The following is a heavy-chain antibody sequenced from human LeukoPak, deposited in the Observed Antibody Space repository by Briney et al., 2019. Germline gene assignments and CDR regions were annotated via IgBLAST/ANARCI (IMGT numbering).Heavy chain of an antibody. Sequence: SETLSLTCTVSGGSNRSYYWSWIRQPPGKGLEWIGYIYYSGSTNYNPSLKSRVTISVDTSKNQFSLKLSSVTAADTAVYYCARQRRGYYTPRFDYWGQGSLVTVSS. V-gene: IGHV4-59*08. CDR1: GGSNRSYY. CDR3: ARQRRGYYTPRFDY. CDR2: IYYSGST. J-gene: IGHJ4*02. D-gene: IGHD3-22*01.